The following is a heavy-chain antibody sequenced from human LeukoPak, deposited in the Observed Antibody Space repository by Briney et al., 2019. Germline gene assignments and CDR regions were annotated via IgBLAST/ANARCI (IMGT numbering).Heavy chain of an antibody. Sequence: PSETLSLTCTVSGGSISSSSYYWGWIRQPPGKGLEWIGSIYHSGSTYYNPSLKSRVTISVDTSKNQFSLKLSSVTAADTAVYYCARGRPDGSGSYYKFDPWGQGTLVTVSS. CDR3: ARGRPDGSGSYYKFDP. D-gene: IGHD3-10*01. V-gene: IGHV4-39*01. CDR2: IYHSGST. J-gene: IGHJ5*02. CDR1: GGSISSSSYY.